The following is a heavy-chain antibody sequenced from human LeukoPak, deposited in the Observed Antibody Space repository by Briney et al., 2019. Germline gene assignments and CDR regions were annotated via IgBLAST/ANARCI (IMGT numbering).Heavy chain of an antibody. D-gene: IGHD5-18*01. CDR2: IYHSGST. J-gene: IGHJ4*02. V-gene: IGHV4-38-2*02. CDR1: GYSISSGYY. Sequence: SETLSLTCTVSGYSISSGYYWGWIRQPPGKGLGWIGEIYHSGSTNYNPSLKSRVTISVDKSKNQFSLKLSSVTAADTAVYYCARALGGDTARYRAGFDYWGQGTLVTVSS. CDR3: ARALGGDTARYRAGFDY.